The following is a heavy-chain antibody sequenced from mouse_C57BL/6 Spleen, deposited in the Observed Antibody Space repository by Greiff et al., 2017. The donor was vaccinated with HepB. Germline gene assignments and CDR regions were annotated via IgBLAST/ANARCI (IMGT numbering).Heavy chain of an antibody. J-gene: IGHJ2*01. D-gene: IGHD1-1*01. CDR1: GYTFTSYW. Sequence: QVQLQQPGAELVKPGASVKLSCTASGYTFTSYWMHWVKQRPGQGLEWIGMIHPNSGSTNYNEKFKSKATLTVDKSSSTAYMQLSSLTSEDSAVYYCARSDYYGSDYFDYWGQGTTLTVSS. CDR3: ARSDYYGSDYFDY. CDR2: IHPNSGST. V-gene: IGHV1-64*01.